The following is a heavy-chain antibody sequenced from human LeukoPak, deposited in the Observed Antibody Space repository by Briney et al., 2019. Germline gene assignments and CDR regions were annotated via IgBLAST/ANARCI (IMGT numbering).Heavy chain of an antibody. CDR1: GGTFSSYA. CDR2: IIPIFGTA. D-gene: IGHD6-6*01. V-gene: IGHV1-69*06. CDR3: ATARDDAFDI. Sequence: GASVKVSCKASGGTFSSYAISWVRQAPGQGLEWMGGIIPIFGTANYAQKFQGRVTITADKSTSTAYMELSSLRSEDTAVYYCATARDDAFDIWGQGTMVTVSS. J-gene: IGHJ3*02.